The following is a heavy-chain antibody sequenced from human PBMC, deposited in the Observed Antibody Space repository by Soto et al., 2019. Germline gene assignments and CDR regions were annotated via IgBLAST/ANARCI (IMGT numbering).Heavy chain of an antibody. V-gene: IGHV2-70*01. Sequence: SGPTLVNPTQTLTLTCTFSGFSLSTSGMCVSWIRQPPGKALEWLALIDWDDDKYYSTSLKTRLTISKDTSKNQVVLTMTNMDPVDTATYYCSRIPRPGYSNVYIRRNYSYYGMDVWGQGTTVTVSS. CDR3: SRIPRPGYSNVYIRRNYSYYGMDV. J-gene: IGHJ6*02. CDR2: IDWDDDK. CDR1: GFSLSTSGMC. D-gene: IGHD5-18*01.